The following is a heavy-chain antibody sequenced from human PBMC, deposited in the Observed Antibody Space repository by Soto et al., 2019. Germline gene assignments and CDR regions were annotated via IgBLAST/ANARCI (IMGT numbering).Heavy chain of an antibody. D-gene: IGHD3-22*01. Sequence: QVQLVQSGAEVKKPGASVKVSCKASGYTFTSYGISWLRQAPGQGLEWMGWISAYNGNTNYAQKLQGRVTMTTDTSKSTAYMELSSLRSDDTAVYYCARIQRYYYDSSGYYYVYLGQGTLVTVSS. J-gene: IGHJ4*02. CDR2: ISAYNGNT. CDR1: GYTFTSYG. CDR3: ARIQRYYYDSSGYYYVY. V-gene: IGHV1-18*01.